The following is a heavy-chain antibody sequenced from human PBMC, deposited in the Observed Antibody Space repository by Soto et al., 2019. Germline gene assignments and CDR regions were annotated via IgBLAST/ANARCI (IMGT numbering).Heavy chain of an antibody. CDR1: GGSMTRSGYY. CDR3: ARHETLHGDYDY. D-gene: IGHD4-17*01. CDR2: VYNNGQT. Sequence: SSETLSLTCTVAGGSMTRSGYYWGWIRQPPGNELQYIGSVYNNGQTYYNPSLTSPVTISIDTSKNQFSLSLRSVTAADTAVYYCARHETLHGDYDYWGPGTLVTVSS. J-gene: IGHJ4*02. V-gene: IGHV4-39*01.